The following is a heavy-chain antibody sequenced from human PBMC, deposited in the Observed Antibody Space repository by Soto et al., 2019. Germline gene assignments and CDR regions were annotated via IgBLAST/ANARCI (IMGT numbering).Heavy chain of an antibody. Sequence: SGPTLVNPTQTLTLTCTFSGFSLSTSGMRVSWIRQPPGKALEWLARIDWDDDKFYSTSLKTRLTISKDTSKNQVVLTMTNMDPVDTATYYCARIRPTYGAVAGVFFDYWGQGTLVTVSS. CDR1: GFSLSTSGMR. J-gene: IGHJ4*02. CDR2: IDWDDDK. D-gene: IGHD6-19*01. CDR3: ARIRPTYGAVAGVFFDY. V-gene: IGHV2-70*04.